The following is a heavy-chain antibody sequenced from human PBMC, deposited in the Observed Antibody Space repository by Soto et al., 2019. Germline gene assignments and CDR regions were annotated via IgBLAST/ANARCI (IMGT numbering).Heavy chain of an antibody. J-gene: IGHJ5*02. CDR3: ARRGPAGAARRINWFDP. Sequence: ASVKVSCKASGYTFTSYDINCVRQATGQGLEWMGWMNPNSGNTGYAQKFQGRVTMTRNTSISTAYMELSSLRSEDTAVYYCARRGPAGAARRINWFDPWGQGTLVTVSS. V-gene: IGHV1-8*01. CDR1: GYTFTSYD. D-gene: IGHD6-6*01. CDR2: MNPNSGNT.